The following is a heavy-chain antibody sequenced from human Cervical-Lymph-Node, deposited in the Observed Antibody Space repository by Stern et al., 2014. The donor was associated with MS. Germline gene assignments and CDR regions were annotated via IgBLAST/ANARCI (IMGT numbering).Heavy chain of an antibody. V-gene: IGHV4-39*01. CDR1: GGSISSSYY. CDR2: IDDTGRT. Sequence: VQLVESGPGLVKPSETLSRTCTVSGGSISSSYYWGWIRQSSGKGLEWIGSIDDTGRTFYNPSHKSRVPISVDTPNTQFSLKLSSVTAADTAVYYCVRQVTVRSRFDYWGQGTLVTVSS. J-gene: IGHJ4*02. CDR3: VRQVTVRSRFDY. D-gene: IGHD4-11*01.